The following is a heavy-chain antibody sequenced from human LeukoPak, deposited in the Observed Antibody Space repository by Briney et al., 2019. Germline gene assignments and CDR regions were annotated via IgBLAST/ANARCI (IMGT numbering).Heavy chain of an antibody. Sequence: GGSLRLSCRASGFTFSSYAMHWVRQAPGKGLEYVSAISSNGGSTYYANSVKGRFTISRDNSKNTLYLQMCSLRAEDIAVYYYARGLSAAAGTLLGYWGQGTLVTVSP. V-gene: IGHV3-64*01. D-gene: IGHD6-13*01. CDR3: ARGLSAAAGTLLGY. J-gene: IGHJ4*02. CDR1: GFTFSSYA. CDR2: ISSNGGST.